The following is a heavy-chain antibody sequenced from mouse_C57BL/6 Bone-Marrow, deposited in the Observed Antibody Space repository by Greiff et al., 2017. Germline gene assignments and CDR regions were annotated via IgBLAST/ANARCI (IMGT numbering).Heavy chain of an antibody. CDR2: INPSTGGT. J-gene: IGHJ4*01. CDR1: GYSFTGYY. D-gene: IGHD2-1*01. Sequence: EVKLMESGPELVKPGASVKISCKASGYSFTGYYMNWVKQSPEKSLEWIGEINPSTGGTTYNQKFKAKATLTVDKASSTAYMQLKSLTSKDSAVYYCARSPIYYRTAVLADYWGQGTSVTVSS. CDR3: ARSPIYYRTAVLADY. V-gene: IGHV1-42*01.